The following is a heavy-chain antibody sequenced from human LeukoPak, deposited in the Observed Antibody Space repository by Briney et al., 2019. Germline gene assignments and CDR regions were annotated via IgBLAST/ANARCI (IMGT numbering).Heavy chain of an antibody. V-gene: IGHV1-18*01. Sequence: ASVKVSCKASGGIFSSYAISWVRQAPGQGLEWMGWISAYNGNTNYAQKLQGRVTMTTDTSTSTAYMELRSLRSDDTAVYYCARHSGSYYYYYGMDVWGQGTTVTVSS. D-gene: IGHD1-26*01. CDR3: ARHSGSYYYYYGMDV. CDR2: ISAYNGNT. J-gene: IGHJ6*02. CDR1: GGIFSSYA.